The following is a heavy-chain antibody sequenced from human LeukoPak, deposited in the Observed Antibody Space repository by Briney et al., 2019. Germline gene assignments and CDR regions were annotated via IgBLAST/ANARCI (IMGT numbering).Heavy chain of an antibody. D-gene: IGHD2-2*02. V-gene: IGHV3-20*04. CDR1: AFTFADYG. J-gene: IGHJ4*02. CDR2: INWNGGST. CDR3: AQMGYCSSTSCYTGFDY. Sequence: GGSLRLSCAASAFTFADYGMSWVRQAPGKGLEWVSGINWNGGSTGYADSVKGRFTISRDNAKNSLYLQMNSLRAEDTALYYCAQMGYCSSTSCYTGFDYWGQGTLVTVSS.